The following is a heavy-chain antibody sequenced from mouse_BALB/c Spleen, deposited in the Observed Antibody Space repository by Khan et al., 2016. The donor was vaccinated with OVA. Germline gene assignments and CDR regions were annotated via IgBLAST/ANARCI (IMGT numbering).Heavy chain of an antibody. D-gene: IGHD1-1*01. CDR1: GYTFTSYS. V-gene: IGHV1-4*01. CDR3: ARDFHNYGSRGALDY. CDR2: INPSNAYT. J-gene: IGHJ4*01. Sequence: QVQLQQSGAELARPGASVEMSCKASGYTFTSYSMHWIKQRPGQGLEWIGNINPSNAYTNYNQTFKDKATLTADKSSSTAYMQLCSLTSEDSAVYYWARDFHNYGSRGALDYWGQGTSVTVSS.